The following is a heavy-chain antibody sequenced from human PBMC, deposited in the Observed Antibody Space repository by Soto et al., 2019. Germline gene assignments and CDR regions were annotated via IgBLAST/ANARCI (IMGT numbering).Heavy chain of an antibody. CDR3: AKDRTNGVCYLVCTGGMDV. Sequence: GGSLRLSCAASGFTFSSYAMSWVRQAPGKGLEWVSAISGSGGSTYYADSGKGRFTISRDNSKNTLYLQMNSLRAEDTAVYYCAKDRTNGVCYLVCTGGMDVWGQGTTVTVSS. CDR2: ISGSGGST. J-gene: IGHJ6*02. CDR1: GFTFSSYA. D-gene: IGHD2-8*01. V-gene: IGHV3-23*01.